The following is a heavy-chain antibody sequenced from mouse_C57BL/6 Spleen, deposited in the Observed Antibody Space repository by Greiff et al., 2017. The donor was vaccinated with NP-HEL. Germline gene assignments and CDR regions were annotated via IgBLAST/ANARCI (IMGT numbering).Heavy chain of an antibody. D-gene: IGHD2-5*01. CDR1: GYTFTDHT. V-gene: IGHV1-78*01. CDR3: ATPPPYYSNYEGFAY. CDR2: IYPRDGST. J-gene: IGHJ3*01. Sequence: VQLQQSDAELVKPGASVKISCKVSGYTFTDHTIHWMKQRPEQGLEWIGYIYPRDGSTKYNEKFKGKATLTADKSSSTAYMQLNSLTSEDSAVFFWATPPPYYSNYEGFAYWGQGTLVTVSA.